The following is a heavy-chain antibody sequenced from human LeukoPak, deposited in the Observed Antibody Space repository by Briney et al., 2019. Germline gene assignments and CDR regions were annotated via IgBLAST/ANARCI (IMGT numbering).Heavy chain of an antibody. V-gene: IGHV3-23*01. CDR3: GRDPTGNYVGAFEF. Sequence: GSLRVTLPSCRFVHRAYARTGVRQAPARGLAGVHSQTANSDYTSYEDSVRGRFTMSRDNSKNSLYLQMNNLRAEDAATYYCGRDPTGNYVGAFEFWGQGTLVTVAS. D-gene: IGHD4-11*01. J-gene: IGHJ3*01. CDR1: RFVHRAYA. CDR2: QTANSDYT.